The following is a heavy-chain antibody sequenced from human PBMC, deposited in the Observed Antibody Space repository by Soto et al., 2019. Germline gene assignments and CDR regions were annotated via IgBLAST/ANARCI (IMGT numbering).Heavy chain of an antibody. D-gene: IGHD2-2*01. CDR1: GGSVSGGSYY. Sequence: QVQLQESGPGLVKPSETLSLTCTVSGGSVSGGSYYWSWIRQPPGKGLEWIGYMYFTGTTNYNPSLKTRATISVDTSKNQFSLKLSSVTAADTAVYYCARWAAAGGTDYWGQGTLVTVSS. CDR2: MYFTGTT. CDR3: ARWAAAGGTDY. V-gene: IGHV4-61*01. J-gene: IGHJ4*02.